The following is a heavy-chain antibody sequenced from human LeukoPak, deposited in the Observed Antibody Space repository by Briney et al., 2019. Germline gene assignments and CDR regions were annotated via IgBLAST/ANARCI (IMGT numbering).Heavy chain of an antibody. J-gene: IGHJ6*02. D-gene: IGHD2-2*01. CDR1: RFTFSNYA. CDR3: ARDQLILTYYYGMDV. V-gene: IGHV3-64*01. Sequence: GGSLRLSCAASRFTFSNYAMHWVRQAPGKGLEYVSAISSNGGITYHANSVEGRFTISRDNSKNTLHLQMGSLRAEDVAVYYCARDQLILTYYYGMDVWGQGTTVTVSS. CDR2: ISSNGGIT.